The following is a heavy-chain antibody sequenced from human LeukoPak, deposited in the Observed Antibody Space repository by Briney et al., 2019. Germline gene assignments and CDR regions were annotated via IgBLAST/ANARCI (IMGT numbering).Heavy chain of an antibody. CDR2: IYYSGST. Sequence: PSETLSLTCTVSGGSISSYYWSWIRQPPGKGLEWIGYIYYSGSTNYNPSLKSRVTISVDTSKNQFSLKLSSVTAADTAVYYCARGPYSSFMDVWGKGTTVTVSS. CDR1: GGSISSYY. J-gene: IGHJ6*03. D-gene: IGHD6-6*01. CDR3: ARGPYSSFMDV. V-gene: IGHV4-59*01.